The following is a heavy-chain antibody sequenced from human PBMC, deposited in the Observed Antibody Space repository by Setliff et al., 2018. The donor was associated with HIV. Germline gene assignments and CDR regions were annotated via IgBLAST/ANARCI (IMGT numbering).Heavy chain of an antibody. CDR1: GGSISSSSYY. D-gene: IGHD3-10*01. J-gene: IGHJ4*02. V-gene: IGHV4-39*01. CDR3: ASWAPTGVTVVRGVIKPGPQGYFDY. CDR2: IYYSGST. Sequence: PSETLSLTCTVSGGSISSSSYYWGWIRQPPGKGLEWIGSIYYSGSTYYNPSLKSRVTISVDTSKNQFSLKLSSVTAADTAVYYCASWAPTGVTVVRGVIKPGPQGYFDYWGQGTLITVSS.